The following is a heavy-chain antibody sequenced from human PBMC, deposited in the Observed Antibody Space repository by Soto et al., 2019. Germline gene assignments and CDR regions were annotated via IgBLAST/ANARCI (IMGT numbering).Heavy chain of an antibody. CDR2: IYPGDSDT. J-gene: IGHJ6*02. D-gene: IGHD6-19*01. CDR1: GYSFTSYW. V-gene: IGHV5-51*01. Sequence: GESLKISCKGSGYSFTSYWIGWVRQMPGKGLEWMGIIYPGDSDTRYSPSFQGQVTISADKSISTAYLQWSSLKASDTAMYYCASGIAVAGRHYYYYGMDVCGQGPTVTVYS. CDR3: ASGIAVAGRHYYYYGMDV.